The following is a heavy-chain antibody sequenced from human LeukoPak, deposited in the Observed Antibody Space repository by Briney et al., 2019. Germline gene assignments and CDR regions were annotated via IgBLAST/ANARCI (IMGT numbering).Heavy chain of an antibody. V-gene: IGHV3-21*01. J-gene: IGHJ4*02. CDR1: GFTFSNYY. D-gene: IGHD1-26*01. CDR2: ISSSSTYI. Sequence: KPGRSLRLSCATSGFTFSNYYMNWVRQAPGKGLEFVSSISSSSTYIYYADSVKGRFTISRDDAKNSLYLQMNSLRAEDTALYYCARDQRGGTYSDYWGQGTLVTVSS. CDR3: ARDQRGGTYSDY.